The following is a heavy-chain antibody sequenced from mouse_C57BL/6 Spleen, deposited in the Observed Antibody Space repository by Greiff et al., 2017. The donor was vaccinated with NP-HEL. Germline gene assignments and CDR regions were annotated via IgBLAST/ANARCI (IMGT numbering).Heavy chain of an antibody. V-gene: IGHV1-5*01. J-gene: IGHJ4*01. Sequence: EVQLQQSGTVLARPGASVKMSCKTSGYTFTSYWMHWVKQRPGQGLEWIGAIYPGNSDTSYNQKFKGKAKLTAVTSASTAYMELSSLTNEDSAVYYCTKIYYEYYAMDYWGQGTSVTVSS. CDR1: GYTFTSYW. D-gene: IGHD2-4*01. CDR2: IYPGNSDT. CDR3: TKIYYEYYAMDY.